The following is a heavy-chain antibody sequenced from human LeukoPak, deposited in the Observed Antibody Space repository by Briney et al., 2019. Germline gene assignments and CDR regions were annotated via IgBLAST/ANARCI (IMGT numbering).Heavy chain of an antibody. D-gene: IGHD7-27*01. CDR2: VYRSGAT. CDR1: GYSISSGYH. J-gene: IGHJ4*02. CDR3: ARENWVFDY. Sequence: SETLSLTCVVSGYSISSGYHWGWIRQPPGKGLEWIGSVYRSGATYYDPSFKSRVTISVDTSKNQISLKVRSVTAADTAMYYCARENWVFDYWGQGILVTVSS. V-gene: IGHV4-38-2*02.